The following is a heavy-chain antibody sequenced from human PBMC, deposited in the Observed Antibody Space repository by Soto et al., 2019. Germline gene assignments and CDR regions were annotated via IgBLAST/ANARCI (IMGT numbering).Heavy chain of an antibody. CDR2: VSFDGVNK. J-gene: IGHJ4*02. V-gene: IGHV3-30-3*01. CDR3: ARDPDLIEAAGNYFDY. CDR1: GFTLNTYS. Sequence: GGSLRLSCSVSGFTLNTYSMHWVRQAPGKGLEWVAVVSFDGVNKHYRDSVKGRFTISRDIAKNMLYLQMTSLRLEDTALYYCARDPDLIEAAGNYFDYWGQGALVTVSS. D-gene: IGHD6-13*01.